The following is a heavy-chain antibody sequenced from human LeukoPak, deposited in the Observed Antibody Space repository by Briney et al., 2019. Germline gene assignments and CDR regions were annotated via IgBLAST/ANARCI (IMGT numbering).Heavy chain of an antibody. J-gene: IGHJ4*02. V-gene: IGHV1-69*06. Sequence: SVKVSCKASGGSFVGYAVAWVRQAPGQGLEWMGGIIPVSGTANYTQQFQGRVTIIADISTNTVYMELSSLTSDDAAVYYCARSLYCSNSGYPWVYDSWGQGTLVSVSS. CDR1: GGSFVGYA. D-gene: IGHD2-2*01. CDR3: ARSLYCSNSGYPWVYDS. CDR2: IIPVSGTA.